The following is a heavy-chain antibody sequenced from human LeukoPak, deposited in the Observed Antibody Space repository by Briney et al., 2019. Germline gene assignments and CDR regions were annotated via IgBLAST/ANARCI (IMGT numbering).Heavy chain of an antibody. Sequence: PGVSLRLSCAASGFTFSSYAMSWVRQAPGKGLEWVSAISGSGGSTYHADSVKGRFTISRDNPKNTLYLQMNSLRAEDTAVYYCAKDSSSSWYDWFDPWGQGTLVTVSS. CDR2: ISGSGGST. D-gene: IGHD6-13*01. CDR3: AKDSSSSWYDWFDP. CDR1: GFTFSSYA. V-gene: IGHV3-23*01. J-gene: IGHJ5*02.